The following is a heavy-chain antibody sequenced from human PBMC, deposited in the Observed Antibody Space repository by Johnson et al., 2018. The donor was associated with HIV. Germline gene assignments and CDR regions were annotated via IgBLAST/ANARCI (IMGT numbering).Heavy chain of an antibody. CDR1: GFTFSSYW. D-gene: IGHD6-13*01. CDR2: INNDGSST. Sequence: VLLVESGGGVVRPGGSLRLSCAASGFTFSSYWMHWVRQAPGKGLVWVSRINNDGSSTTYSDSVKGRFAISRDNAKNTLYLQMNSLRTEDTAVYYCARDGRLAAAGAWGAFDVWGQGTMVTVSS. J-gene: IGHJ3*01. V-gene: IGHV3-74*01. CDR3: ARDGRLAAAGAWGAFDV.